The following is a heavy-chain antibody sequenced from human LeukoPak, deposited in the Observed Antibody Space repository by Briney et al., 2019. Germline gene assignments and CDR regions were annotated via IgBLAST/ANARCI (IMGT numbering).Heavy chain of an antibody. V-gene: IGHV3-23*01. CDR2: ISGSGTDT. Sequence: GGSLRLSCVASGFEFSIHDMSWGRQAPGKGPEWVSSISGSGTDTYYTDSVKGRFTISRDNAKNTLYLQMNSLRAEDTAVYYCARDDSSSLYWGQGTLVTVSS. D-gene: IGHD6-6*01. CDR1: GFEFSIHD. J-gene: IGHJ4*02. CDR3: ARDDSSSLY.